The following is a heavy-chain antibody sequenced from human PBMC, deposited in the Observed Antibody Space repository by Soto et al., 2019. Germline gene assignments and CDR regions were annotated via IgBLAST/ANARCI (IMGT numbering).Heavy chain of an antibody. CDR3: ARLYEYSSSSDPVLLNWVDP. CDR2: IYYSGST. D-gene: IGHD6-6*01. V-gene: IGHV4-39*01. CDR1: GGSISSSSYY. J-gene: IGHJ5*02. Sequence: SETLSLTCTVSGGSISSSSYYWGWIRQPPGKGLEWIGSIYYSGSTYYNPSLKSRVTISVDTSKNQFSLKLSSVTAADTAVYYCARLYEYSSSSDPVLLNWVDPWGQGTLVTV.